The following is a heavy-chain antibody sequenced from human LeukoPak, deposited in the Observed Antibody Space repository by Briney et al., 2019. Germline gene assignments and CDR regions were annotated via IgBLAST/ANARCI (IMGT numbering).Heavy chain of an antibody. CDR1: GFIISNYN. D-gene: IGHD2-21*02. CDR3: ARAQYCGGDCYWSFDY. CDR2: ISGSSTTI. Sequence: PGGSLRLSCAASGFIISNYNMNWVRQAPGKGLEWVSYISGSSTTIYYADSVKGRFTISRDNAKNSLYLQTNSLRDEDTAVYYCARAQYCGGDCYWSFDYWGQGTLVTVSS. J-gene: IGHJ4*02. V-gene: IGHV3-48*02.